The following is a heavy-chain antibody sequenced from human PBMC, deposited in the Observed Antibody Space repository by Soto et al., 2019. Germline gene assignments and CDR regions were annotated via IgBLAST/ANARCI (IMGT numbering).Heavy chain of an antibody. Sequence: GGSLRLSCAASGFTFRSYWMSWVRQAPGKGLEWVANIKQDGSEKYYVDSVKGRFTISRDNAKNSLYLQMNSLRAEDTAVYYCARDQSSSSEGGGYYYYGMDVWGQGTTVTISS. V-gene: IGHV3-7*01. J-gene: IGHJ6*02. D-gene: IGHD6-6*01. CDR1: GFTFRSYW. CDR2: IKQDGSEK. CDR3: ARDQSSSSEGGGYYYYGMDV.